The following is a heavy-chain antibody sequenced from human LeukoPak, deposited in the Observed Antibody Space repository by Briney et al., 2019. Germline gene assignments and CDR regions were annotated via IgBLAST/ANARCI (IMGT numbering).Heavy chain of an antibody. V-gene: IGHV3-23*01. CDR1: GFTFSSYA. Sequence: PGGSLRLYCAASGFTFSSYAMSWVRQAPGKGLEWVSAISSGDNTYYTDSVKGRFTISRDNSKSTLYLQMNSLRGEGTAIYYCARDWYFDLWGRGTLVTVSS. J-gene: IGHJ2*01. CDR2: ISSGDNT. CDR3: ARDWYFDL.